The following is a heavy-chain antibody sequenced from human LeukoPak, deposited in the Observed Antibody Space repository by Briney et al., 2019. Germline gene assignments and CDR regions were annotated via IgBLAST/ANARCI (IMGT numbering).Heavy chain of an antibody. CDR3: TRDREQQPTYDY. CDR2: INSDGSSI. V-gene: IGHV3-74*01. CDR1: GFTFSSYW. D-gene: IGHD6-13*01. J-gene: IGHJ4*02. Sequence: PGGSLRLSCAASGFTFSSYWVHWVRQAPGKGLVWVSRINSDGSSISYADSVKGRFTISRDNAKDTLYPQMNSLRAEDTAVYYCTRDREQQPTYDYWGQGTLVTVSS.